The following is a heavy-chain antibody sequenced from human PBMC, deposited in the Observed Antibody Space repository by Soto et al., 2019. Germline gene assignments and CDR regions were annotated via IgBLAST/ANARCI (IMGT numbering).Heavy chain of an antibody. Sequence: GGSLRLSCAASGFTFSSYAMSWVRQAPGKGLEWVSAISGSGGSTYYADSVKGRFTISRDNSKNTLYLQMNSLRAEDTAVYYCAKVYAYYYGSGSYALDWFDPWDQGTLVTVSS. J-gene: IGHJ5*02. CDR1: GFTFSSYA. V-gene: IGHV3-23*01. CDR2: ISGSGGST. D-gene: IGHD3-10*01. CDR3: AKVYAYYYGSGSYALDWFDP.